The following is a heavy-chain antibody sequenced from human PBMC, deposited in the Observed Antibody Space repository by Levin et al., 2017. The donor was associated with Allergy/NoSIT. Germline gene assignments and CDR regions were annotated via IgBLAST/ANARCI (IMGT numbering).Heavy chain of an antibody. CDR3: AKDSYYDSSGYHYYYYYGMDV. Sequence: GGSLRLSCAASGFTFDDYTMHWVRQAPGKGLEWVSLISWDGGSTYYADSVKGRFTISRDNSKNSLYLQMNSLRTEDTALYYCAKDSYYDSSGYHYYYYYGMDVWGQGTTVTVSS. V-gene: IGHV3-43*01. CDR2: ISWDGGST. CDR1: GFTFDDYT. J-gene: IGHJ6*02. D-gene: IGHD3-22*01.